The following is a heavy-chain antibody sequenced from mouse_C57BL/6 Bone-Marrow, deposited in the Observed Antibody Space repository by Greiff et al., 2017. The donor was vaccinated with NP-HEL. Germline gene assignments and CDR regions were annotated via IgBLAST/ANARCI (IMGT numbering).Heavy chain of an antibody. V-gene: IGHV5-2*01. Sequence: EVKLVESGGGLVQPGESLKLSCESNEYEFPSHDMSWVRKTPEKRLELVAAINSDGGSTYYPDTMERRFIISRDNTKKTLYLQMSSLRSEDTALYYCARGVPIYYDYTIFAYWGQGTLVTVSA. CDR3: ARGVPIYYDYTIFAY. J-gene: IGHJ3*01. D-gene: IGHD2-4*01. CDR2: INSDGGST. CDR1: EYEFPSHD.